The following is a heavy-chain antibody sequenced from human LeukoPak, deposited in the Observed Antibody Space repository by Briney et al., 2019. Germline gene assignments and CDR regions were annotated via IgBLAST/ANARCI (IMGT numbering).Heavy chain of an antibody. V-gene: IGHV3-74*01. CDR1: GFTFDDFA. CDR2: SDGGGSST. CDR3: ARGPGSSGGAYVGDY. D-gene: IGHD3-22*01. J-gene: IGHJ4*01. Sequence: GGSLRLSCAASGFTFDDFALHWVRQAPGKGLVWVSRSDGGGSSTSYADSVKGRFSISRDNAKSILYLQMNSLRAEDTAVYYCARGPGSSGGAYVGDYWGHGTLVTVSS.